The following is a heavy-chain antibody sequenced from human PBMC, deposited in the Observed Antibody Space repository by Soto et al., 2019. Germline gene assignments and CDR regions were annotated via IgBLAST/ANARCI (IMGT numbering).Heavy chain of an antibody. D-gene: IGHD2-2*01. V-gene: IGHV3-23*01. CDR3: AKFLGHCSTTSCFVFPLNY. Sequence: EVQLLESGGGLVEPGGSLRLSCAASGFTFSSYAVSWVRQAPGKGLEWVSGISGSGYSTYYADSVKGRFTISRDNSKNTLYLQMNSLRAEDTAVYYCAKFLGHCSTTSCFVFPLNYWGHGTLVTVSS. CDR2: ISGSGYST. CDR1: GFTFSSYA. J-gene: IGHJ4*01.